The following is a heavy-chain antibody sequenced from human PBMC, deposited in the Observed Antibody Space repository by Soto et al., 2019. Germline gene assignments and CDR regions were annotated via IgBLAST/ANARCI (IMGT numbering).Heavy chain of an antibody. V-gene: IGHV4-30-2*01. CDR3: ARGGGYYDSSGYKGFDY. CDR1: GGSISSGGYS. CDR2: IYHSGST. D-gene: IGHD3-22*01. Sequence: PSETLSLTCAVSGGSISSGGYSWSWIRQPPGKGLEWIGYIYHSGSTYYNPSPKSRVTISVDRSKNQFSLKLSSVTAADTAVYYCARGGGYYDSSGYKGFDYWGQGTLVTVSS. J-gene: IGHJ4*02.